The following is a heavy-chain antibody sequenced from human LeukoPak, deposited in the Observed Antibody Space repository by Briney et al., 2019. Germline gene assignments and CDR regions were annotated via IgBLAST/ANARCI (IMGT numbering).Heavy chain of an antibody. J-gene: IGHJ4*02. D-gene: IGHD3-10*01. Sequence: SETLSLTCAVYGGSFSGYYWSWIRQPPGKGLEWIGEINHSGSTNYNPSLKSRVTISVDTSKDQFSLKLTSVTAADTAVYYCARTYYYGSGRYFDYWGQGTLVTVSS. CDR2: INHSGST. V-gene: IGHV4-34*01. CDR1: GGSFSGYY. CDR3: ARTYYYGSGRYFDY.